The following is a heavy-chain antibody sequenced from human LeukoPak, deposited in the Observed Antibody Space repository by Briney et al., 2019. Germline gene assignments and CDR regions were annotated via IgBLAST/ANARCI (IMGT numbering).Heavy chain of an antibody. CDR2: ISGSGGST. J-gene: IGHJ4*02. CDR3: AKMAGMTLPSQYFHY. D-gene: IGHD6-19*01. V-gene: IGHV3-23*01. CDR1: GFTFSSYA. Sequence: PGGSLRLSCAASGFTFSSYAMSWVRQAPGKGLKWVSSISGSGGSTYYADSVKGRFTVSRDNSENTLYLQMNSLRAEDTAVYYCAKMAGMTLPSQYFHYWGQGTLVTVSS.